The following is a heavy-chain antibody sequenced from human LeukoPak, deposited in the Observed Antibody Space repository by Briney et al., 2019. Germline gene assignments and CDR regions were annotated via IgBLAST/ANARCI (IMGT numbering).Heavy chain of an antibody. V-gene: IGHV1-46*03. Sequence: ASVKVSCKASGYTFTSYYMHWVRQAPGQGLEWMGIINPSGGSTSYAQKLQGRVTMTRDTSTSTVYMELSSLRSEDTAVYYCAREGRGGTIFGVVLNWFDPWGQGTLVTVSS. CDR1: GYTFTSYY. J-gene: IGHJ5*02. CDR2: INPSGGST. CDR3: AREGRGGTIFGVVLNWFDP. D-gene: IGHD3-3*01.